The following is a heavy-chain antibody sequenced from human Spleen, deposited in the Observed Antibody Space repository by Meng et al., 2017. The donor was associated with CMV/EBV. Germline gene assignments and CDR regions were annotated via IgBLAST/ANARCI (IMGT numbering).Heavy chain of an antibody. Sequence: GGSLRLSCSGSGFAFGDYAMTWVRQAPGKGLEWVGFIRSEPYAYGGATQYAASVKGRFTISRDDSKSIAYLQMNSLGSEDTAVYYCARDETVGGGNLAFWGQGTLVTVSS. J-gene: IGHJ4*02. CDR2: IRSEPYAYGGAT. CDR3: ARDETVGGGNLAF. CDR1: GFAFGDYA. V-gene: IGHV3-49*04. D-gene: IGHD4-23*01.